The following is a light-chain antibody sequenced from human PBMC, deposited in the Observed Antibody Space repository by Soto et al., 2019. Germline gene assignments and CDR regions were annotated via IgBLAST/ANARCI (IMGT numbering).Light chain of an antibody. Sequence: DIQMTQSPSSLSASVGDRVTITCQASQDVRKNLSWYQQKARKAPKLLIYDASNLETGVPSRFSGSGSGTDFTFTISSLQPEDIATYYCQQRHNLPHTFGPGTKVDIK. CDR3: QQRHNLPHT. CDR1: QDVRKN. J-gene: IGKJ3*01. V-gene: IGKV1-33*01. CDR2: DAS.